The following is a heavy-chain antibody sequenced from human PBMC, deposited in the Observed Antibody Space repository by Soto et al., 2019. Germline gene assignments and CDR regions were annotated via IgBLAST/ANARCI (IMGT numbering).Heavy chain of an antibody. J-gene: IGHJ6*02. D-gene: IGHD5-18*01. Sequence: PGGSLRLSCAASGFTFSSYSMNWVRQAPGKGLEWVSSISSSSSYIYYADSVKGRFTISRDNAKNSLYLQMNSLRAEDTAVYYCARMGSAATAMVYYYYGMDVWGQGTTVTVSS. CDR1: GFTFSSYS. CDR3: ARMGSAATAMVYYYYGMDV. CDR2: ISSSSSYI. V-gene: IGHV3-21*01.